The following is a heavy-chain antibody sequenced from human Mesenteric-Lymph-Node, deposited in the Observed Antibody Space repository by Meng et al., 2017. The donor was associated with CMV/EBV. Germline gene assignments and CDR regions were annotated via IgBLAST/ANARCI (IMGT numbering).Heavy chain of an antibody. CDR2: INSNSGGT. V-gene: IGHV1-2*02. D-gene: IGHD6-19*01. CDR1: GYTFTGYY. Sequence: ASVKVSCKASGYTFTGYYMHWVRQAPGQGLEWMGWINSNSGGTNYAQKFQGRVTMTRDTSISTAYMELSRLRSDDTAVYYCARDLGSGWPYYFDYWGQGTLVTVSS. J-gene: IGHJ4*02. CDR3: ARDLGSGWPYYFDY.